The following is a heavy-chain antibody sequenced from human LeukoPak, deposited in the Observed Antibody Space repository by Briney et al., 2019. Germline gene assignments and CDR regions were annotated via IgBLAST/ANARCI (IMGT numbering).Heavy chain of an antibody. J-gene: IGHJ6*02. Sequence: ASVKVSCKASGYTFTSYDINWVRQATGQGLEWMGWMNPNSGNTGYAQKFQGRVTMTRNTSISTAYMGLSSLRSEDTAVYYCARGGKYYYDSSGYRIHYYGMDVWGQGTTVTVSS. CDR1: GYTFTSYD. D-gene: IGHD3-22*01. CDR2: MNPNSGNT. CDR3: ARGGKYYYDSSGYRIHYYGMDV. V-gene: IGHV1-8*01.